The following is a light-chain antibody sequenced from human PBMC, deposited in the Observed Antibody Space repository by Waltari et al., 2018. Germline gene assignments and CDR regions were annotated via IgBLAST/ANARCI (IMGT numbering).Light chain of an antibody. Sequence: QSALTQPASVSGSPGQSITISCTGTSSDVGASNYVSWYQQHPGKAPKLMIYDVSNRPSGVSNRFSGSKSGNTASLTISGLQAEDESDYYCSSYTSSSTWVFGGGTNLTVL. CDR2: DVS. CDR1: SSDVGASNY. V-gene: IGLV2-14*03. J-gene: IGLJ3*02. CDR3: SSYTSSSTWV.